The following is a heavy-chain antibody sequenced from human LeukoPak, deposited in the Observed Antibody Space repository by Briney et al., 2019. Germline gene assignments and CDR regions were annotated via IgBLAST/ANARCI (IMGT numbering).Heavy chain of an antibody. D-gene: IGHD2-2*01. CDR1: GGSISSYY. Sequence: PSETLSLTCTVSGGSISSYYWSWIRQPPGKGLEWIGEINHSGSTNYNPSLKSRVTISVDTSKNQFSLKLSSVTAADTAVYYCARGAPASSIWGQGTLVTVSS. J-gene: IGHJ4*02. CDR2: INHSGST. CDR3: ARGAPASSI. V-gene: IGHV4-34*01.